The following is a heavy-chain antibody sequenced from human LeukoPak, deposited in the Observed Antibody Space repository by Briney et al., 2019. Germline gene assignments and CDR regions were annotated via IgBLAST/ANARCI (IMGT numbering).Heavy chain of an antibody. V-gene: IGHV3-15*07. Sequence: GGSLRLSCAASHFTFTNRWMNWVRQAPGKGLEWVGRIASNTDGGTTDYAAPVKGRFTISRDDSKNALYLQMNSLKTEDTALYYCTTRATTTIYWGQGTLVTVSS. CDR2: IASNTDGGTT. D-gene: IGHD1-26*01. J-gene: IGHJ4*02. CDR3: TTRATTTIY. CDR1: HFTFTNRW.